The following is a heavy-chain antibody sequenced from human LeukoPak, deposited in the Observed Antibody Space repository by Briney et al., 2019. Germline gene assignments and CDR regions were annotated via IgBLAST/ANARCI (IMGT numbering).Heavy chain of an antibody. D-gene: IGHD2-2*01. CDR2: IYYSGST. CDR1: GGSISSGDYY. Sequence: SETLSLTCTVSGGSISSGDYYWSWIRQPPGKGLEWIGYIYYSGSTYYNPSLKSRVTISVDTSKNQFSLKLSSVTAADTAVYYCARDPDIVVVPAALPSWGQGTLVTVSS. V-gene: IGHV4-30-4*08. CDR3: ARDPDIVVVPAALPS. J-gene: IGHJ5*02.